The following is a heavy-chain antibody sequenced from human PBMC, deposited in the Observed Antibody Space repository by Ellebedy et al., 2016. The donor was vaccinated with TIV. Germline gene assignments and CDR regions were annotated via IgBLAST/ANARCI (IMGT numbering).Heavy chain of an antibody. V-gene: IGHV4-39*01. CDR3: ARGYGARGRAAQVVVVAAVDN. D-gene: IGHD2-21*01. CDR1: GGSIRSRDYY. CDR2: MLYSGSS. J-gene: IGHJ4*02. Sequence: SETLSLTCTVSGGSIRSRDYYWGWIRQPPGKGLEWLGSMLYSGSSYYNPSLKSRVTISVDPSKSQFSLRMTSVTAADTAIYYCARGYGARGRAAQVVVVAAVDNWGQGTLVTVSS.